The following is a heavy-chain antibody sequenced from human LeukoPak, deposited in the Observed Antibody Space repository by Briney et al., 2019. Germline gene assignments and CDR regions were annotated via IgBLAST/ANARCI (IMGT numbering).Heavy chain of an antibody. V-gene: IGHV4-30-4*01. CDR2: IYYSGST. CDR1: GGSISSGDYY. Sequence: SQTLSLTCTVSGGSISSGDYYWSWIRQPPGKGLEWIGYIYYSGSTYYNPSLKSRVTISVGTSKNQFSLKLSSVTAADTAVYYCARDRDGYTLDYWGQGTLVTVSS. CDR3: ARDRDGYTLDY. J-gene: IGHJ4*02. D-gene: IGHD5-24*01.